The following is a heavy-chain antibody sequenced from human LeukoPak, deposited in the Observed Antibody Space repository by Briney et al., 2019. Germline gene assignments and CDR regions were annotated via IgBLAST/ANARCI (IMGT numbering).Heavy chain of an antibody. V-gene: IGHV4-38-2*02. CDR2: IYHSGST. CDR3: ARHVKVRYLYSYGSAYMDV. J-gene: IGHJ6*03. D-gene: IGHD5-18*01. CDR1: GYSISSGYY. Sequence: SETLSLTCTVSGYSISSGYYWGWIRQPPGKGLEWIGSIYHSGSTYYNPSLKSRVTISVDTSKNQFSLKLSSVTAADTAVYYCARHVKVRYLYSYGSAYMDVWGKGTTVTVSS.